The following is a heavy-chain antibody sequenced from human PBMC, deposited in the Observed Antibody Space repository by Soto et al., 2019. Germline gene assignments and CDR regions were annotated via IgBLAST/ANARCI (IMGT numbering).Heavy chain of an antibody. CDR3: ARDVAGGAFDI. V-gene: IGHV3-53*01. CDR2: IYSGGST. J-gene: IGHJ3*02. CDR1: GFTVSSNY. Sequence: EVQLVESGGGLIQPGGSLRLSCAASGFTVSSNYMSWVRQAPGKGLEWVSVIYSGGSTYYADSVKGRFTISRDYSKNTLYLHMNSLRAEDTAVYYCARDVAGGAFDIWGQGTMVTVSS. D-gene: IGHD3-10*01.